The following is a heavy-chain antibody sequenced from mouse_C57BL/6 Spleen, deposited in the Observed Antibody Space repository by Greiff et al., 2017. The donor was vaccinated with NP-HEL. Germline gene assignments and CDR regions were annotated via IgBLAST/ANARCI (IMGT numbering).Heavy chain of an antibody. Sequence: EVHLVESGGGLVKPGGSLKLSCAASGFTFSSYAMSWVRQTPEKRLEWVATISDGGSYTYYPDNVKGRFTISRDNAKNNLYLQMSHLKSEDTAMYYCARGGWLKAMDYWGQGTSVTVSS. CDR1: GFTFSSYA. CDR2: ISDGGSYT. D-gene: IGHD1-3*01. J-gene: IGHJ4*01. V-gene: IGHV5-4*01. CDR3: ARGGWLKAMDY.